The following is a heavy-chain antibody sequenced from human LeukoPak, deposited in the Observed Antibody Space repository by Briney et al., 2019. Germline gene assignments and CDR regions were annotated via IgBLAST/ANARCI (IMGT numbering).Heavy chain of an antibody. V-gene: IGHV3-30*02. Sequence: PGGSLRLSCAASRYTFSSYGMHWVRQAPGKGLEWVAFIRYDGSNKYYADSVKGRFTISRDNSKNTLYLQMNSLRAEDTAVYYCAKGGVYYYDSSGPPGYWGQGTLVTVSS. D-gene: IGHD3-22*01. J-gene: IGHJ4*02. CDR1: RYTFSSYG. CDR3: AKGGVYYYDSSGPPGY. CDR2: IRYDGSNK.